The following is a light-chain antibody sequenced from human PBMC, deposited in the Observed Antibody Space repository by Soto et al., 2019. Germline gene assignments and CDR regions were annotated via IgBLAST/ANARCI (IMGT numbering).Light chain of an antibody. Sequence: DIQMTQSPSTLSASVGDRVTITCRASQSISSWLAWYQQKPGKAPKLLIYDASSLGSGVPSRFSGSGSGTEFTLTISSLQPDDFATYYCQQYNSQGTFGQGTKVEIK. J-gene: IGKJ1*01. CDR3: QQYNSQGT. CDR1: QSISSW. CDR2: DAS. V-gene: IGKV1-5*01.